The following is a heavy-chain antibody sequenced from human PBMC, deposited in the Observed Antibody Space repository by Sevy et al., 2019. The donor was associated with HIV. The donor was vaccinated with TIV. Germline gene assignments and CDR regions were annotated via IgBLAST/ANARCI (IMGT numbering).Heavy chain of an antibody. J-gene: IGHJ3*02. V-gene: IGHV3-21*01. D-gene: IGHD6-6*01. CDR2: ISGISNYI. Sequence: GGSLRLSCAASGFTFSSYSMNWVRQAPGKGLEWVSSISGISNYIYYADSVKGRFSISRDNDKNSLYLQMNSLRAEDTAIYYCARGVQTYDAFDIWGQGTMVTVSS. CDR1: GFTFSSYS. CDR3: ARGVQTYDAFDI.